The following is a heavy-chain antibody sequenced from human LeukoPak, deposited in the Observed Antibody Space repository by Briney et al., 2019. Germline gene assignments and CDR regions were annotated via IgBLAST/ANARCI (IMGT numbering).Heavy chain of an antibody. D-gene: IGHD6-13*01. CDR3: ARGYRSTWYHGGPFQY. CDR2: IDNSGTT. CDR1: DVPNSSYY. J-gene: IGHJ1*01. V-gene: IGHV4-59*01. Sequence: PSETLSLTCTVSDVPNSSYYWTWIRQPPGKGLEWIGYIDNSGTTKYNPSLKSRLTISVDTSKNHVSLKLNSLIAADTAVYYCARGYRSTWYHGGPFQYWGPGTLVTVSS.